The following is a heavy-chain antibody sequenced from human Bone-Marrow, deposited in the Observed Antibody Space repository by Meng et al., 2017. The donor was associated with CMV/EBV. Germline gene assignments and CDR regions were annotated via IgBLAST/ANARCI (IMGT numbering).Heavy chain of an antibody. CDR2: ISSSGTYI. CDR3: ARELITIFGVVPGGY. D-gene: IGHD3-3*01. J-gene: IGHJ4*02. Sequence: GESLKISCAASGFTFSSYSMNWVRQAPGKGLEWVSSISSSGTYIYYADSVKGRFTISRDNSKNTLYLQMNSLRAEDTAVYYCARELITIFGVVPGGYWGQGTLVTVSS. V-gene: IGHV3-21*01. CDR1: GFTFSSYS.